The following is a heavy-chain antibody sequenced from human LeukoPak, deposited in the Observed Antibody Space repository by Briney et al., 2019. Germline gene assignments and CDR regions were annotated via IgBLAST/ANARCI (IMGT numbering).Heavy chain of an antibody. CDR2: TYYRSKWYN. Sequence: SQTLSLTCSISGDSVSSNSAAWNWIRQSPSRGLEWLGRTYYRSKWYNDYAVSVKSRISINPDTSKNQFSLQLNSVTPEDTAVYYCARDPNGWELQSDYFDYWGQGTLVTVSS. J-gene: IGHJ4*02. CDR3: ARDPNGWELQSDYFDY. D-gene: IGHD1-26*01. CDR1: GDSVSSNSAA. V-gene: IGHV6-1*01.